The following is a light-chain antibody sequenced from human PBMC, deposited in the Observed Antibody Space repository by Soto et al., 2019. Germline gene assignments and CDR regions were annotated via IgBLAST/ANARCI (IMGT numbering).Light chain of an antibody. CDR3: SSYTTTTRL. CDR2: EVS. J-gene: IGLJ3*02. Sequence: QSALTQPASVSGSPGQSITISCTGTSSDIGSNNYVSWFQQRPGKVPTLIIYEVSNRPSGVSTHFSGSKSGNTASLTISGLLPEDEAEYYCSSYTTTTRLFGGGTNVTVL. CDR1: SSDIGSNNY. V-gene: IGLV2-14*01.